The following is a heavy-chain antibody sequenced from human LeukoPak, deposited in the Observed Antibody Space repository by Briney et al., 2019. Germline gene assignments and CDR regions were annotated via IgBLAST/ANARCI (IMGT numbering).Heavy chain of an antibody. J-gene: IGHJ5*02. CDR3: ARRLTQYDCFDP. V-gene: IGHV6-1*01. D-gene: IGHD2-2*01. CDR2: TYYRSTWYN. Sequence: SQTLSLTCAISGDSVSSNSVTWNWIGQSPSRGLEWLGRTYYRSTWYNDYAVSVGGRITVNPDTSKNQFALHLNSVPPEDTAVYYCARRLTQYDCFDPWGQGILVTVSS. CDR1: GDSVSSNSVT.